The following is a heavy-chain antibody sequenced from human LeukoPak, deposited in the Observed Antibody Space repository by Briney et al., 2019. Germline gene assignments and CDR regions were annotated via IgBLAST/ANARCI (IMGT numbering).Heavy chain of an antibody. Sequence: SETLSLTCIISGYTISSGYQWGWIRQPPGKGLEWIGNIYYSGSTYYNPSLKGRLTMSVDRSNNLFSLNLNSVTAADTAVYYCARDLRVAFDIWGQGTMVTVSS. J-gene: IGHJ3*02. CDR1: GYTISSGYQ. V-gene: IGHV4-38-2*02. CDR3: ARDLRVAFDI. D-gene: IGHD5-24*01. CDR2: IYYSGST.